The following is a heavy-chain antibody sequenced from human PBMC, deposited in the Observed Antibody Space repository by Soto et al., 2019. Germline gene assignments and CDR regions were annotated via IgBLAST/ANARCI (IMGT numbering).Heavy chain of an antibody. CDR2: IYPGDSDT. V-gene: IGHV5-51*01. CDR3: TRQLYCSSSSCYRAIDY. CDR1: GYSFTTYW. D-gene: IGHD2-2*01. J-gene: IGHJ4*02. Sequence: GESLKISCNGYGYSFTTYWIGWVRQTPGKGLEWMGIIYPGDSDTRYSPSFQGQVTMSADKSINTAYLQWSSLKASDTAIYYCTRQLYCSSSSCYRAIDYWGQGTLVTVYS.